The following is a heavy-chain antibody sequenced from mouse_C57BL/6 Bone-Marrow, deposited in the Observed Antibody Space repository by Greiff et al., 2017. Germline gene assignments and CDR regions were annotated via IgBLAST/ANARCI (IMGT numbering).Heavy chain of an antibody. Sequence: EVNLLESGGGLVQSGRSLRLSCATSGFTFSDFYMEWVRQAPGKGLEWIAASRNKANDYTTEYSASVKGRFIVSRDTSQSILYLQMNALRAEDTAIYYCARDAGDYPFDYWGQGTTLTVSS. CDR2: SRNKANDYTT. V-gene: IGHV7-1*01. CDR3: ARDAGDYPFDY. CDR1: GFTFSDFY. J-gene: IGHJ2*01. D-gene: IGHD2-4*01.